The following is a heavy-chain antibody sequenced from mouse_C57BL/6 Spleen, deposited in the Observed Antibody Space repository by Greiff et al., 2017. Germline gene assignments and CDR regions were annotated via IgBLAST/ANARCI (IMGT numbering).Heavy chain of an antibody. CDR2: FHPYNDDT. D-gene: IGHD2-1*01. CDR3: GRGGLDGNYGFAY. CDR1: GYTFTTYP. J-gene: IGHJ3*01. V-gene: IGHV1-47*01. Sequence: VQLQQSGAELVKPGASVKMSCKASGYTFTTYPIEWMKQNHGKSLEWIGNFHPYNDDTKYNEKFKGKATLTVEKSSSTVYLELSRLTSDDSAVYYCGRGGLDGNYGFAYWGQGTLVTVSA.